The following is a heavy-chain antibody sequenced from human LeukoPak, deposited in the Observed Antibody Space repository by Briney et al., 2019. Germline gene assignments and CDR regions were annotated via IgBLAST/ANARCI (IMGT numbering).Heavy chain of an antibody. J-gene: IGHJ6*04. CDR2: ISSSSSTI. D-gene: IGHD1-26*01. Sequence: GGSLRLSWAASGFTVSSYSMNWVRQAPGKGLEWVSYISSSSSTIYYADSVKGRFTISRDNAKNSLYLQMNSLRAEDTAVYYCARGQVVGATFGMDVWGKGTTVTVSS. CDR3: ARGQVVGATFGMDV. CDR1: GFTVSSYS. V-gene: IGHV3-48*01.